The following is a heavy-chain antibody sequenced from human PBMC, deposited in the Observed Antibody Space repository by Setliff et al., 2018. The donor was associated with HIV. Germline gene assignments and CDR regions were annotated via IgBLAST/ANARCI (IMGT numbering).Heavy chain of an antibody. CDR3: ATVDSEKTVSAFDI. V-gene: IGHV1-24*01. D-gene: IGHD1-20*01. Sequence: ASVKVSCKVSGYTLTELSMHWVRQAPGKGLEWMGGFDPEDGETIYAQKFQGRVTMTEDTSTDTAYMELSSLRSEDTAVYYCATVDSEKTVSAFDIWGQGTRVTVSS. J-gene: IGHJ3*02. CDR1: GYTLTELS. CDR2: FDPEDGET.